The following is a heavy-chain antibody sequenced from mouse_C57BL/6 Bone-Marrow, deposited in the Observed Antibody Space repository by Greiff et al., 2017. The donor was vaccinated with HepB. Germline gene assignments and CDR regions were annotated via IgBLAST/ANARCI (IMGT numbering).Heavy chain of an antibody. V-gene: IGHV14-4*01. CDR2: IDPENGDT. Sequence: EVQLQHSGAELVRPGASVKLSCTASGFNIKDDYMHWVKQRPEQGLEWIGWIDPENGDTEYASKFQGKATITADTSSNTAYLQLSSLTSEDTAVYYCTTWGTTVKGDWGQGTTLTVSS. D-gene: IGHD1-1*01. CDR3: TTWGTTVKGD. CDR1: GFNIKDDY. J-gene: IGHJ2*01.